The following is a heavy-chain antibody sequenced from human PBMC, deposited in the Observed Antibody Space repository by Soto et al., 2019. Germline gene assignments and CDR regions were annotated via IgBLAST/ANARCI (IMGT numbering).Heavy chain of an antibody. CDR2: IIPILGIA. D-gene: IGHD4-17*01. CDR3: ARQSTFYGNYGMDV. CDR1: GGTFSSYT. V-gene: IGHV1-69*02. J-gene: IGHJ6*02. Sequence: QVQLVQSGAEVKKPGSSVKVSCKASGGTFSSYTISWVRQAPGQGLEWMGRIIPILGIANYAQKFQGRVTITADKSTSTAYMELSSLRSEDTAVYYCARQSTFYGNYGMDVWGQGTTVTVSS.